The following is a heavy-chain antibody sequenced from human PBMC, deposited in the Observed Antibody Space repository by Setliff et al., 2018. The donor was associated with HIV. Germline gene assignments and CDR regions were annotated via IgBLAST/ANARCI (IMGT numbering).Heavy chain of an antibody. J-gene: IGHJ6*02. V-gene: IGHV3-30*03. CDR3: ARPTNIDTLYYGSQSFYMYYYGMDV. CDR2: ISFDGSTK. D-gene: IGHD3-10*01. Sequence: GESLKISCAASGFIFSNHGMHWVRQAPGKGLEWVAVISFDGSTKAYADSVKGRFSISRDNRKNTLYVQMNSLRIEDTAVYFCARPTNIDTLYYGSQSFYMYYYGMDVWGQGTTVTVSS. CDR1: GFIFSNHG.